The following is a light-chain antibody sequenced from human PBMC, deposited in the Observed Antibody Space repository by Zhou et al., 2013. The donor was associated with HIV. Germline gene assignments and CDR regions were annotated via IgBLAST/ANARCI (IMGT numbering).Light chain of an antibody. CDR3: QQRTSWPPT. J-gene: IGKJ4*01. CDR2: GAS. CDR1: HTVTSNY. Sequence: EIVLTQSPGTLSLSPGERATLSCRASHTVTSNYLAWYQHKPGQGPKVLIFGASTRANGIPGRFSGSGSGTEFTLTISRLEPEDFAVYYCQQRTSWPPTFGGGTKVEIK. V-gene: IGKV3D-20*02.